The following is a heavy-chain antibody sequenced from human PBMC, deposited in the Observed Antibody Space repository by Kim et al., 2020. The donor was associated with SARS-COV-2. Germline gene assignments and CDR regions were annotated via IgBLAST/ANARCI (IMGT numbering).Heavy chain of an antibody. D-gene: IGHD3-10*01. CDR3: ASGEEMAQAFDY. J-gene: IGHJ4*02. Sequence: YSSPSLKSRVTISVDTSKNQFSLKLSSVTAADTAVYYCASGEEMAQAFDYWGQGTLVTVSS. V-gene: IGHV4-30-2*05.